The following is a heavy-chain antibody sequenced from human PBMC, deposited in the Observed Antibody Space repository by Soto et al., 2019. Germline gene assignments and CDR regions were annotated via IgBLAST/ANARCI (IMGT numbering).Heavy chain of an antibody. CDR1: GYTFTSYY. J-gene: IGHJ4*02. CDR2: INPSGGST. CDR3: ARDKLGDGYNFYYFDY. V-gene: IGHV1-46*01. D-gene: IGHD5-12*01. Sequence: ASVKVSCKAPGYTFTSYYMHWVRQAPGQGLEWMGIINPSGGSTSYAQKFQGRVTMTRDTSTSTVYMELSSLRSEDTAVYYCARDKLGDGYNFYYFDYCGQGPLVTVSS.